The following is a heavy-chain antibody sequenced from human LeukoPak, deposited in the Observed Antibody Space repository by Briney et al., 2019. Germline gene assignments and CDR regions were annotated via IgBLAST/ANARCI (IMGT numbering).Heavy chain of an antibody. V-gene: IGHV3-48*04. CDR1: GFTFSSYS. D-gene: IGHD2-2*01. CDR2: ISSASGSI. Sequence: GGSLRLSCAASGFTFSSYSMNWVRQAPGEGLEWVSYISSASGSIYYADSVKGRFTISRDNAKNSLFLQMNSLRAEDTAVYYCARLPAYCSSTNCYYDYWGQGTLVTVSS. J-gene: IGHJ4*02. CDR3: ARLPAYCSSTNCYYDY.